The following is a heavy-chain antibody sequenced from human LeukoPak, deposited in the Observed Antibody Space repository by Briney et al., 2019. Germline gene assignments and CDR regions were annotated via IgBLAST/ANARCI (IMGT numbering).Heavy chain of an antibody. CDR3: AKGPYYDFWSGYYDY. Sequence: PGGSLRLSCAASGFSVTNNYMSWVRQAPGKGLEWVSAISGSGGSTYYADSVKGRFTISRDNSKNTLYLQMNSLRAEDTAVYYCAKGPYYDFWSGYYDYWGQGTLVTVSS. CDR1: GFSVTNNY. D-gene: IGHD3-3*01. J-gene: IGHJ4*02. V-gene: IGHV3-23*01. CDR2: ISGSGGST.